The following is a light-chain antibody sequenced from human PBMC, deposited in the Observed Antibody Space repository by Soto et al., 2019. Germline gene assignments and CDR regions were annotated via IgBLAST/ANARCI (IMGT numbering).Light chain of an antibody. CDR2: PAS. CDR1: QTINKY. CDR3: QQLRAYPHT. V-gene: IGKV1-9*01. J-gene: IGKJ2*01. Sequence: DIQLTQSPPFLSASVGDPVTITCRAMQTINKYLAWFRKKEGKAPEFLIYPASTLQGGVPSRFSGHGFGIDFTLTISSLQPEDFATYYCQQLRAYPHTFGQGTKLDIK.